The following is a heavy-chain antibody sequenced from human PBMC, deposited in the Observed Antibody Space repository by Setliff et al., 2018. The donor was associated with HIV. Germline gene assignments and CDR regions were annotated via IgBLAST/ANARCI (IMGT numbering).Heavy chain of an antibody. CDR3: AGNIDMHYDFWSAYDY. Sequence: ASVKVSCKASGYTFTSHYIHWVRQAPGQGLEWMGWINVNNDATNYAQKFQGRVSMTRDTSISTAYMELRSLTSDDTAVYYCAGNIDMHYDFWSAYDYWGQGALVTVS. CDR2: INVNNDAT. V-gene: IGHV1-2*02. CDR1: GYTFTSHY. J-gene: IGHJ4*02. D-gene: IGHD3-3*01.